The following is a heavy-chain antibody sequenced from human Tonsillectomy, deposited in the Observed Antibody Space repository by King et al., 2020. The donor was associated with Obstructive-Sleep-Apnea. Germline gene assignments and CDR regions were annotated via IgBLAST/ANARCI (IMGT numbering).Heavy chain of an antibody. CDR1: GFTFDDYA. CDR2: ISWNSGSI. Sequence: VQLVESGGGLVQPGRSLRLSCAASGFTFDDYAMHWVRQAPGKGLEWVSGISWNSGSIGYADSVKGRFTISRDNAKHSLYLQMNSLRAEDTALYYCAKGTYYYDSSGYFFDYWGQGTLVTVSS. V-gene: IGHV3-9*01. D-gene: IGHD3-22*01. J-gene: IGHJ4*02. CDR3: AKGTYYYDSSGYFFDY.